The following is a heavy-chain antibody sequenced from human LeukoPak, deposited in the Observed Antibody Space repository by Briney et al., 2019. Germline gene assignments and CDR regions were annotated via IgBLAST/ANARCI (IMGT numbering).Heavy chain of an antibody. J-gene: IGHJ4*02. CDR3: ARSQIVGATGGFDS. CDR2: SSGSSSTI. CDR1: GFKFSSYI. V-gene: IGHV3-48*01. D-gene: IGHD1-26*01. Sequence: GGSLRLSCAASGFKFSSYIMNWVRQAPGKGLEWVSYSSGSSSTIYYADSVKGRFTISRENAKNSLYLQMNSLRAEDTAVYYCARSQIVGATGGFDSWGQGTLVTVSS.